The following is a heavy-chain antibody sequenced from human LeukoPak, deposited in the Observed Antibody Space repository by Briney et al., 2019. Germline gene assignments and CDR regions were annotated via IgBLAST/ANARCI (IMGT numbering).Heavy chain of an antibody. J-gene: IGHJ4*02. V-gene: IGHV1-46*01. CDR3: ARGSSGWYKPMLFDY. D-gene: IGHD6-19*01. Sequence: ASVKVSCKASGYTFTSYYMHWVRQAPGQGLEWMGIINPSGGSTSYAQKFQGRVTMTRDTSTSTVYMELSSLRSGDTAVYYCARGSSGWYKPMLFDYWGQGTLVTVSS. CDR2: INPSGGST. CDR1: GYTFTSYY.